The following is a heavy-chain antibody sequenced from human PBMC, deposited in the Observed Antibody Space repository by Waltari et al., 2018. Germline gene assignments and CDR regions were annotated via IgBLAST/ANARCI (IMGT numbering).Heavy chain of an antibody. CDR3: ARELADRRGNAFDI. CDR1: GYTFSSYY. Sequence: QVQLVQSGAEVKKPGASLKVSCKASGYTFSSYYMHWGRQAPGQGPEWMGIINTSGVSTSYAQSLQDRVTITADESTSTAYMELSSLRSEDTAVYYCARELADRRGNAFDIWGQGTMVTVSS. CDR2: INTSGVST. V-gene: IGHV1-46*01. J-gene: IGHJ3*02.